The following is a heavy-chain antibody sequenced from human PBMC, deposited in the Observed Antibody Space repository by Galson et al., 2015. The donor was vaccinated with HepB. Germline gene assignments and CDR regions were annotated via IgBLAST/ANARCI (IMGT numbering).Heavy chain of an antibody. CDR2: ISGNGDST. Sequence: SLRLSCAASGFAFASHAMSWVRQAPGRGLEWISGISGNGDSTFYADSVKGQFTVSRDNSNNMLYLQMNSLRAEDAGLYFCAKGYGLFDSWAQGILVTVSS. CDR3: AKGYGLFDS. CDR1: GFAFASHA. J-gene: IGHJ5*01. V-gene: IGHV3-23*01. D-gene: IGHD5-18*01.